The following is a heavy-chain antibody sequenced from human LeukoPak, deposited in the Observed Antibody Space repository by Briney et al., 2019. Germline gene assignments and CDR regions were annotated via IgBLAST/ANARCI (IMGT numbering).Heavy chain of an antibody. J-gene: IGHJ4*02. Sequence: GGSLRLSCAASGFTFSYYSMNWVRQAPGKGLEWISYISSSSSTIHYADSVKGRFTISRDNSKNTLYLQMNSLRAEDTAVYYAAAGDFDYWGQGTLVTVSS. V-gene: IGHV3-48*01. D-gene: IGHD6-13*01. CDR3: AAGDFDY. CDR2: ISSSSSTI. CDR1: GFTFSYYS.